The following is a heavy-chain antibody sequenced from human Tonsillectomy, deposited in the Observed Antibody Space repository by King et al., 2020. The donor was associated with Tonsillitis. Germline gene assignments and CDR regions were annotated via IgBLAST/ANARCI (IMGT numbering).Heavy chain of an antibody. CDR2: INWNGGRT. J-gene: IGHJ4*02. CDR3: ARGFIAAAGT. D-gene: IGHD6-13*01. V-gene: IGHV3-20*04. Sequence: VQLVESGGGVVRPGGSLRLSCAASGFNFDDYGMSWVRQAPGKGQEWGYGINWNGGRTGYADSVKGRFTIARDNAKTSLYLQMNSLRAEDTALYYCARGFIAAAGTWGQGTLVTVSS. CDR1: GFNFDDYG.